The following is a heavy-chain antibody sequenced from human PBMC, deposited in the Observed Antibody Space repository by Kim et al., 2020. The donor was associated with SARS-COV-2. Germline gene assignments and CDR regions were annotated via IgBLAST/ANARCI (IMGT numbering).Heavy chain of an antibody. Sequence: SVKVSCKASGGTFSSYAISWVRQAPGQGLEWMGGIIPIFGTANYAQKFQGRVTITADESTSTAYMELSSLRSEDTAVYYCARSTARRDGYNRLSDYWGQGTLVTVSS. J-gene: IGHJ4*02. CDR3: ARSTARRDGYNRLSDY. V-gene: IGHV1-69*13. D-gene: IGHD5-12*01. CDR1: GGTFSSYA. CDR2: IIPIFGTA.